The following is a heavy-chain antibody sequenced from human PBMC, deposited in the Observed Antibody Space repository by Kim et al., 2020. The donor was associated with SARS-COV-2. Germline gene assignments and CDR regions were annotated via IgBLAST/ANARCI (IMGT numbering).Heavy chain of an antibody. Sequence: GGSLRLSCAASGFTFGDYAMHWVRQAPGKGLGWVSGISWNSGSIGYADSVKGRFTISRDNAKNSLYLQMNSLRAEDTALYYCAKDSGDYGGGFFDYWGQGTLVTVSS. D-gene: IGHD4-17*01. CDR1: GFTFGDYA. J-gene: IGHJ4*02. V-gene: IGHV3-9*01. CDR3: AKDSGDYGGGFFDY. CDR2: ISWNSGSI.